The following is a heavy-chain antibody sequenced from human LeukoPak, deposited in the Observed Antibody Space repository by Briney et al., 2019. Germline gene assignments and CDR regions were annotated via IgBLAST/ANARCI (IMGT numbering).Heavy chain of an antibody. CDR3: ARPSGYRPYFYYYYYIDV. V-gene: IGHV3-20*04. CDR1: GFTFDDYG. D-gene: IGHD3-22*01. CDR2: INWNGDST. J-gene: IGHJ6*03. Sequence: PGGSLRLSCAASGFTFDDYGMSWVRQAPGKGLEWVSGINWNGDSTGYADSVKGRFTISRDNAKNSLYLQMSSLTAEDTALYYCARPSGYRPYFYYYYYIDVWGKGTTVTVSS.